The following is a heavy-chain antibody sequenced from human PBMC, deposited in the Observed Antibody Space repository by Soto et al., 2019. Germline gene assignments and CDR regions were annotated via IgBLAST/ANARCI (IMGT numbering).Heavy chain of an antibody. Sequence: AETLSLTCTVSGSFISSYYWNWIRQPPGKGLEWIGYIYFRGSTNYNPSLKSRDTISVDTSKNQFSLKLSSVTAADTAVYYCVRDPGGRYDYWGQGTLVTV. CDR2: IYFRGST. CDR1: GSFISSYY. J-gene: IGHJ4*02. V-gene: IGHV4-59*01. CDR3: VRDPGGRYDY. D-gene: IGHD2-15*01.